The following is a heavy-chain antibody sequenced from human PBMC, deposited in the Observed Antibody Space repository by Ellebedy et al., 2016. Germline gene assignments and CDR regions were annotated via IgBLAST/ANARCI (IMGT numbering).Heavy chain of an antibody. Sequence: GGSLRLSCAASGFTFRRYSMNWVRQAPGKGLEWVSTISSTSTYIYYVDSVKGRFTISRDNARDSLSLQMNSLRAEDTAVYYCARGISLRDPGGFDFWGQGTLVTVSS. J-gene: IGHJ4*02. CDR3: ARGISLRDPGGFDF. D-gene: IGHD1-14*01. V-gene: IGHV3-21*01. CDR2: ISSTSTYI. CDR1: GFTFRRYS.